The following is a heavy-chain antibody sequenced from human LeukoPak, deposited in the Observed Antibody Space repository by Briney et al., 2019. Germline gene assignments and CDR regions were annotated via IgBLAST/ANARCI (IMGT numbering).Heavy chain of an antibody. J-gene: IGHJ4*02. CDR2: IYASGIT. D-gene: IGHD3-9*01. V-gene: IGHV4-4*07. CDR1: GGAISDYY. CDR3: ARANSDDWPSYYFDY. Sequence: PSETLSLTCTLSGGAISDYYWNWIRQPAGKALQWIGRIYASGITKYNPSLKSRVSMSVDTSKNQFSLKMTSVTAADTAVYYCARANSDDWPSYYFDYWGQGTLVTVSS.